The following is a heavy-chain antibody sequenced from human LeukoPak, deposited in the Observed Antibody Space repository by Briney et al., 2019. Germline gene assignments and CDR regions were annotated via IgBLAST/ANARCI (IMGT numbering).Heavy chain of an antibody. Sequence: GGSLRLSCAASGFTFSNYTMNGVPHAPGGGLEWVSVFSTNGGKTHYADSVKGRFTISRDNSKNTLFLQMNSLRAEDTAVYYCAKRVGARTRAIDFWGQGTLVTVSS. CDR1: GFTFSNYT. D-gene: IGHD1-26*01. CDR2: FSTNGGKT. CDR3: AKRVGARTRAIDF. J-gene: IGHJ4*02. V-gene: IGHV3-23*01.